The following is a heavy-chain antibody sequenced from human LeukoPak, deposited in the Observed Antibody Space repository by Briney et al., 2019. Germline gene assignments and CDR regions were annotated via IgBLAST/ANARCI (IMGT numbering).Heavy chain of an antibody. D-gene: IGHD3-22*01. V-gene: IGHV3-74*03. CDR2: INRDGSTT. J-gene: IGHJ4*02. CDR3: ARGGDYYDSSGYFWRPAEIDY. CDR1: GFTFSSYR. Sequence: PGGSLRLSCAASGFTFSSYRMHWVRQAPGKGLVWVSRINRDGSTTTYADSVRGRFTVSRDNAKNTLYLQMNSLRAEDTAVYYCARGGDYYDSSGYFWRPAEIDYWGQGTLVTVSS.